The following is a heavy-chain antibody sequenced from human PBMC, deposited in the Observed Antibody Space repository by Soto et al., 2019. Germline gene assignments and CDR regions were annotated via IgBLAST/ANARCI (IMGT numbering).Heavy chain of an antibody. D-gene: IGHD3-9*01. CDR3: AKARILTGYYPTRDFDY. CDR1: GFTFSNCA. V-gene: IGHV3-23*01. J-gene: IGHJ4*02. Sequence: GSLRLSCAASGFTFSNCAMKWIRQAPGKGLEWVSTIGGSGSATYYADSVKGRFTISRDNSKNMLYLQMNTLRAEDTAVYYCAKARILTGYYPTRDFDYWGQGT. CDR2: IGGSGSAT.